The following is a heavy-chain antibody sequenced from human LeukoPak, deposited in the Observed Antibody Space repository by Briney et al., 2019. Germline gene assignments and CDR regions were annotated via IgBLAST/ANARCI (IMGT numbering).Heavy chain of an antibody. Sequence: PSETLSLTCAVSGGSISSSNWWSWVRQPPGKGLEWIGEIYHSGSTNYNPSLKSRVTISVDKSKNQFSLKLSSVTAADTAVYYCAGLYCGGDCRSTYYYYYGMDVWGQGTTVTVSS. CDR1: GGSISSSNW. CDR2: IYHSGST. CDR3: AGLYCGGDCRSTYYYYYGMDV. D-gene: IGHD2-21*02. V-gene: IGHV4-4*02. J-gene: IGHJ6*02.